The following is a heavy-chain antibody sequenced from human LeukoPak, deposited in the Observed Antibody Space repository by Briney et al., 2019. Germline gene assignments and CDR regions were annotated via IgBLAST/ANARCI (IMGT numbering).Heavy chain of an antibody. Sequence: PSETLSLTCTVSGGSISSYYWSWIRQSPGKGLEWIGYIYYSGSTNYNPSLKSRVTISVDTSKNQFSLKLSSVTAADTAVYYCARGGVLGRGWLFDYWGQGTLVTVSS. CDR3: ARGGVLGRGWLFDY. D-gene: IGHD6-19*01. V-gene: IGHV4-59*01. CDR2: IYYSGST. J-gene: IGHJ4*02. CDR1: GGSISSYY.